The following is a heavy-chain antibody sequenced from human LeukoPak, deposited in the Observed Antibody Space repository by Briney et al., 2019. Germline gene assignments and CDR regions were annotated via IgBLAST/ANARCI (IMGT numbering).Heavy chain of an antibody. D-gene: IGHD4-17*01. CDR2: IIPIFGTA. J-gene: IGHJ1*01. CDR3: ARAFGDPEVYFQH. CDR1: GGTFSSYA. V-gene: IGHV1-69*05. Sequence: SVKVSCKASGGTFSSYAISWVRQAPGQGLEWMGRIIPIFGTANYAQKFQGRVTITTDESTSTAYMELSSLRSEDTAVYYCARAFGDPEVYFQHWGQGTLVTVSS.